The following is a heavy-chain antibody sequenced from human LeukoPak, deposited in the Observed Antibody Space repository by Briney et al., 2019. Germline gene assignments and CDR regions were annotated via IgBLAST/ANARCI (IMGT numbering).Heavy chain of an antibody. CDR3: AREWDYYAF. CDR2: INPKSGDT. Sequence: ASVKVSCKASGYTFTDYYMHRVRQAPGQGLEWMGWINPKSGDTRYARKFQGRVTMTRDSSITTAYMDLSSLRSDDTAVYYCAREWDYYAFWGQGTLVTVSS. V-gene: IGHV1-2*02. CDR1: GYTFTDYY. J-gene: IGHJ4*02.